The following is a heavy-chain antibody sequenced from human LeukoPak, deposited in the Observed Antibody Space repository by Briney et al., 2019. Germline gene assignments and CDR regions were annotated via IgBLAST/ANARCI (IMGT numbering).Heavy chain of an antibody. CDR1: GGTISSYY. CDR3: ARVGYYDSSGYYWHYYYYGNGMDA. D-gene: IGHD3-22*01. Sequence: PSETLTLTCTASGGTISSYYWSWIRQPPGKGLEWMALIYYSGSTNYYPSLKSRVNISVDTFKNQFSLKLSSVTAADTVVYYCARVGYYDSSGYYWHYYYYGNGMDAWGQGTTVTVSS. CDR2: IYYSGST. V-gene: IGHV4-59*01. J-gene: IGHJ6*02.